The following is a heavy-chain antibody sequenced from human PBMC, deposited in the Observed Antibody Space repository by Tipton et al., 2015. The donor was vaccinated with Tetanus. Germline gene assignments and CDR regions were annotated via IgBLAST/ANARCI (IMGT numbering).Heavy chain of an antibody. CDR1: GYTFTSYY. Sequence: QVQLVQSGAEVKKPGASVKVSCKASGYTFTSYYMHWVRQAPGRGLEWMGIINPSGGSTSYAQKFQGRVTMTRDTSTSTVYMGLSSRGSEDTAVYYCATPAGLLWFGELSPLSIWGQGTMVTVSS. D-gene: IGHD3-10*01. CDR3: ATPAGLLWFGELSPLSI. CDR2: INPSGGST. J-gene: IGHJ3*02. V-gene: IGHV1-46*01.